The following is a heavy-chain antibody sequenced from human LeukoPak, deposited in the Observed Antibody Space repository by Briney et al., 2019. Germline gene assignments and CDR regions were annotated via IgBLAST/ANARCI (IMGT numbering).Heavy chain of an antibody. J-gene: IGHJ4*02. CDR3: AKGRRGYDSFDD. CDR2: ISGSGGST. Sequence: PGRSLRLSCAASGFTFSRYAMSWVRQAPGPGLEWVSTISGSGGSTYYAASVKGRFTISIDKSKNTLYLQMNSLRAEDTAVNYCAKGRRGYDSFDDWGQGTLVTVSS. CDR1: GFTFSRYA. D-gene: IGHD5-12*01. V-gene: IGHV3-23*01.